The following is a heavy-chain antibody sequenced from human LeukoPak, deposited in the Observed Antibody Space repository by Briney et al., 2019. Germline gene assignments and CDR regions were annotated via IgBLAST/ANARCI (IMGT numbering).Heavy chain of an antibody. CDR2: ISESGST. Sequence: SETLSLTCTVSGGSLSFYHWSWLRQSPGKELEWIGDISESGSTNYMPSLKSRVTISVDTSNQFSLKLSSVTAADTAVYYCARAGSGWYGGRLFEFWGPGALVAVSS. CDR3: ARAGSGWYGGRLFEF. J-gene: IGHJ4*02. D-gene: IGHD6-13*01. V-gene: IGHV4-59*01. CDR1: GGSLSFYH.